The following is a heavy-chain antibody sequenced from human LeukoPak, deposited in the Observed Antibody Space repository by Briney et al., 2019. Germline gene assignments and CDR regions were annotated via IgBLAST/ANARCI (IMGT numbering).Heavy chain of an antibody. J-gene: IGHJ4*02. Sequence: PGGSLRLSCAASGFTFSSYSMNWVRQAPGKGLEWVSPISSSSSYIYYADSVKGRFTISRDNAKNSLYLQMNSLRAEDTAVYYCARVFNDYGDQGPQRDFDYWGQGTLVTVSS. CDR3: ARVFNDYGDQGPQRDFDY. D-gene: IGHD4-17*01. CDR2: ISSSSSYI. V-gene: IGHV3-21*01. CDR1: GFTFSSYS.